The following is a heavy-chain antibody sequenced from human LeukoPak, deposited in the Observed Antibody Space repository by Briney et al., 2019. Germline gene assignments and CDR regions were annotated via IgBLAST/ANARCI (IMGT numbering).Heavy chain of an antibody. V-gene: IGHV3-23*01. J-gene: IGHJ4*02. CDR3: AKDIQTWPRFPDY. CDR2: ISDSGSTA. CDR1: GFTFSNYA. Sequence: GGFLRPSCGASGFTFSNYAMSWVRQAPGKGLEWVSGISDSGSTAFYADSVKGRFTSSRDNPKSTLYLQMNSLRAEDTAVYYCAKDIQTWPRFPDYWGQGTLVTVSS. D-gene: IGHD5-12*01.